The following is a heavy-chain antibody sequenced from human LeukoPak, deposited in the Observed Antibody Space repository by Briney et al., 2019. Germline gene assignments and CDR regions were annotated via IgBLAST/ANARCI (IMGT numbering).Heavy chain of an antibody. V-gene: IGHV3-23*01. CDR3: AKLYYYGSGSYYKAKYYFDY. CDR1: GFTFSSYA. Sequence: GGSLRLSCAASGFTFSSYAISWVRQAPGKGLEWVSAISGSGGSTYYADSVKGRFTISRDNSKNTQYLQMNSLRAEDTAVYYCAKLYYYGSGSYYKAKYYFDYWGQGTLVTVSS. J-gene: IGHJ4*02. D-gene: IGHD3-10*01. CDR2: ISGSGGST.